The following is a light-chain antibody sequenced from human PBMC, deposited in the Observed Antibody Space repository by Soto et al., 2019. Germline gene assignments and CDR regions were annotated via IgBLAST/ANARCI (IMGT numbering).Light chain of an antibody. V-gene: IGKV3-11*01. J-gene: IGKJ1*01. CDR1: QSVSSY. Sequence: EIVLTQSPATLSLSPGERATLSCRASQSVSSYLAWYQQKPGQAPRLLIYDASNRATGIPARFSGSGSGTDFTLTISSLEPEDFVVYYCQQRSNWPRTFGQRTKVEIK. CDR2: DAS. CDR3: QQRSNWPRT.